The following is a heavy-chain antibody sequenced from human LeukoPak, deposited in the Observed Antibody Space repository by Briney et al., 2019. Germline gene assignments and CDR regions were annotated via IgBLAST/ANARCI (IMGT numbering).Heavy chain of an antibody. D-gene: IGHD2-2*01. Sequence: GGSLRLSCVASGFTLDDYAMHWVRQAPGKGLEWVSGISWNSGSIGYADSVKGRFTISRDNAKNSLYLQMNSLRAEDTALYYCAKGYCSSISCLFDYWGQGTLVTVSS. CDR3: AKGYCSSISCLFDY. V-gene: IGHV3-9*01. J-gene: IGHJ4*02. CDR2: ISWNSGSI. CDR1: GFTLDDYA.